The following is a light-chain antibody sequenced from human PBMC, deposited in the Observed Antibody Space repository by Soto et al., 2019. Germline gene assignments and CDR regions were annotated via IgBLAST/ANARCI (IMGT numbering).Light chain of an antibody. J-gene: IGLJ1*01. CDR1: SSNIGAGYD. Sequence: QAVVTQPPSVSGAPGQRVIISCTGSSSNIGAGYDVHWYQQLPGTAPKLLIYHNSNRPSGVPDRFSGSKSGTSASLAITGLQAEDEADYYCQSYDSSLSGSRVFGTGTKLTVL. CDR3: QSYDSSLSGSRV. CDR2: HNS. V-gene: IGLV1-40*01.